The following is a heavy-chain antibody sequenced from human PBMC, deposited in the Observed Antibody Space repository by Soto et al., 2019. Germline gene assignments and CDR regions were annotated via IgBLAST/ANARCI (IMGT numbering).Heavy chain of an antibody. CDR2: FVPMFGSA. J-gene: IGHJ5*02. Sequence: SSVKVSCKPSGVTFDSFTFSWVRQAPGQGLEWMGGFVPMFGSASVAQRFQGRVRITADASTGTGYMELSDLRSDDSAIYYCAREDDTTGHYSWFDPWGPGTLVTVSS. V-gene: IGHV1-69*13. CDR1: GVTFDSFT. D-gene: IGHD3-9*01. CDR3: AREDDTTGHYSWFDP.